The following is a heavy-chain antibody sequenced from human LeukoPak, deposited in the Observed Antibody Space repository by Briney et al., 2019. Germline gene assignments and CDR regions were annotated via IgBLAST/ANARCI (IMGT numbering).Heavy chain of an antibody. CDR3: ARGGGGSGWSPPYTWFDP. Sequence: SETRSLTCTVPGGSISSYYWSWIRQPAGKGLEWIGRTYTSGSTNYNPSLKSRVTMSVDTSKNQFSLKLSSVTAADTAVYYCARGGGGSGWSPPYTWFDPWGQGTLVTVSS. V-gene: IGHV4-4*07. J-gene: IGHJ5*02. CDR1: GGSISSYY. CDR2: TYTSGST. D-gene: IGHD6-19*01.